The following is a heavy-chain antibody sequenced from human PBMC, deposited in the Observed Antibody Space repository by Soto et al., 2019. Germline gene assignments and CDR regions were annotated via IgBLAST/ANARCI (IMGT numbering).Heavy chain of an antibody. V-gene: IGHV3-33*01. CDR1: GFTFSSYG. J-gene: IGHJ4*02. Sequence: GGSLRLSCAASGFTFSSYGMHWVRQAPGKGLEWVAVIWYDGSNKYYADSVKGRFTISRDNSKNTLYLQMNSLRAEDTAVYYCARASPSPWLLHSFRIDYWGQGTLVTVSS. CDR2: IWYDGSNK. CDR3: ARASPSPWLLHSFRIDY. D-gene: IGHD3-22*01.